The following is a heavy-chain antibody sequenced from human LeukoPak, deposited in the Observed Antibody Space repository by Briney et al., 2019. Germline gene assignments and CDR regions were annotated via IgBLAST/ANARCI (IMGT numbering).Heavy chain of an antibody. V-gene: IGHV3-13*01. CDR2: IATAGDT. CDR1: GFTFSSYD. Sequence: GGSLRLSCEASGFTFSSYDMHWVRQGIGKGPEWVSGIATAGDTFYAGSVKGRFTISRENGKKSLYLQMNDLRAGDTAVYYCARGGELGFDPWGQGALVTVSS. J-gene: IGHJ5*02. D-gene: IGHD1-7*01. CDR3: ARGGELGFDP.